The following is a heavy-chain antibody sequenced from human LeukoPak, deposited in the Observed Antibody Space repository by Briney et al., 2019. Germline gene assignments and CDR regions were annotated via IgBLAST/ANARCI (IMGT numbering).Heavy chain of an antibody. J-gene: IGHJ6*03. CDR1: GGSISSYY. D-gene: IGHD3-3*01. V-gene: IGHV4-4*07. CDR3: ARDCPSSKDYDFWSGYSLGSYYYYMDV. Sequence: PSETLSLTCTVSGGSISSYYWSWIRQPAGKGLEWIGRIYTSWSTNYNPSLKSRVTISVDKSKNQFSLKLSSVTAADTAVYYCARDCPSSKDYDFWSGYSLGSYYYYMDVWGKGTTVTVSS. CDR2: IYTSWST.